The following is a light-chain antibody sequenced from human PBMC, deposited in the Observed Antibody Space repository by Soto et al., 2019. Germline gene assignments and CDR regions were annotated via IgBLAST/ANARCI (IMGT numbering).Light chain of an antibody. CDR3: CSYVGARTYV. V-gene: IGLV2-8*01. CDR2: EVV. J-gene: IGLJ1*01. CDR1: SSDVGVYDF. Sequence: QSVLTQPASVSGSPGQSITISCTGTSSDVGVYDFVSWYQHHPGKAPRLIIYEVVQRPSGVPDRFSGSKSGNTASLTVSGLQAADEADYYCCSYVGARTYVFGTGTKVTVL.